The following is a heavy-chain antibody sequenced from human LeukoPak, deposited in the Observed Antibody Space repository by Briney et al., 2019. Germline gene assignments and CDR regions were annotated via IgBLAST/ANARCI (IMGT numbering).Heavy chain of an antibody. CDR1: GFTFSGFW. CDR3: AKGGTTVVAY. V-gene: IGHV3-7*01. Sequence: GGSLRLSCAVSGFTFSGFWMSWSRQAPGKGLEGVASINSDGSQGYYADVVKGRFTISRDNAKNSLYLQINSLRAEDTPVYYCAKGGTTVVAYWGQGTLVTVSS. CDR2: INSDGSQG. J-gene: IGHJ4*02. D-gene: IGHD4-23*01.